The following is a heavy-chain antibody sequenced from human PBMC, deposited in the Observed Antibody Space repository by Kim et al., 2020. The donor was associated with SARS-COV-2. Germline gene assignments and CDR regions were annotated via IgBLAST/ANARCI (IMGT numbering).Heavy chain of an antibody. Sequence: GGSPRLSCAASGFTFSSYSMTWVRQAPGKGLEWVATIKQDGNQTYYADSVKGRFTISRDNARNSLSLQMYSLRAEDTAVYYCARVGCLYASGYSAF. D-gene: IGHD6-25*01. CDR2: IKQDGNQT. CDR3: ARVGCLYASGYSAF. V-gene: IGHV3-7*03. J-gene: IGHJ3*01. CDR1: GFTFSSYS.